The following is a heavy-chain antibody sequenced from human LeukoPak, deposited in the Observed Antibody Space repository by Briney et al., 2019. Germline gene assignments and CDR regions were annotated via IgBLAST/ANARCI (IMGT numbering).Heavy chain of an antibody. CDR3: ATETPPSGTYSVHFDS. Sequence: SETLSLTCTVSGGSISSYYWTWIRQPPGKGLEWIGYIYYSGSTNYNPSLKSRVTISSDTSKNQFSLKLSSVTAADTAVYYCATETPPSGTYSVHFDSWGQGTLVTVSS. V-gene: IGHV4-59*13. J-gene: IGHJ4*02. D-gene: IGHD1-26*01. CDR2: IYYSGST. CDR1: GGSISSYY.